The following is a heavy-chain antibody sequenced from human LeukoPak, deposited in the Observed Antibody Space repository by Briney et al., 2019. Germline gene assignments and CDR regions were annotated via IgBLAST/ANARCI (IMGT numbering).Heavy chain of an antibody. J-gene: IGHJ2*01. CDR2: LYHSGTT. CDR3: ARVEVPRDINDWYFDL. D-gene: IGHD2-15*01. CDR1: GYSIAHGFF. V-gene: IGHV4-38-2*02. Sequence: PSETLSLTCTDSGYSIAHGFFWAWIRQPPGGGLEWIGSLYHSGTTYYNTSLKSRISTSVDTSKNQFSLKLRLVTAADTAVYYCARVEVPRDINDWYFDLWGRGTLVTVSS.